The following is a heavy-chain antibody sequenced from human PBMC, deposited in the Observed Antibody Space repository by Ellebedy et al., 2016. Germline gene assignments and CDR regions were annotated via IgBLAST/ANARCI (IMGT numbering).Heavy chain of an antibody. CDR1: GGSISSSY. Sequence: SETLSLXCAVSGGSISSSYWSWIRQPPGKGLEWIGYIYYSGSTKNNPSLRSRVTISIHTPRNQFSLRLNSVTAADTAMYYCARHVSGSSRVDIWGQGTMVTVSS. CDR3: ARHVSGSSRVDI. CDR2: IYYSGST. V-gene: IGHV4-59*08. J-gene: IGHJ3*02. D-gene: IGHD3-10*01.